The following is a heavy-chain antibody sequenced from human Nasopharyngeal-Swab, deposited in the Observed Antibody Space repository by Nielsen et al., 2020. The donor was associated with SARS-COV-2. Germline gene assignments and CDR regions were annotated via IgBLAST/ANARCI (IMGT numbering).Heavy chain of an antibody. J-gene: IGHJ4*02. V-gene: IGHV4-59*13. D-gene: IGHD3-3*01. CDR2: IYYIGST. CDR3: ARGTTIFGVVITPFDY. Sequence: SETLSLTCTVSGGSISSYYWSWIRQPPGKGLEWIGYIYYIGSTNYNPSLKSRVTISVDTSKNQFSLKLSSVTAADTAVYYCARGTTIFGVVITPFDYWGQGTLVTVSS. CDR1: GGSISSYY.